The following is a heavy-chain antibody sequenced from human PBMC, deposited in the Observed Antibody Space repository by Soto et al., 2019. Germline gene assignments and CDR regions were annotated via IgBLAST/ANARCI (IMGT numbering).Heavy chain of an antibody. CDR2: ISGSGGST. D-gene: IGHD2-2*01. Sequence: GGSLRLSCAASGFTFSSYAMSWVRQAPGKGLEWVSAISGSGGSTYYADSVKGRFTISRANSKNTLYLQMNSLRAEDTAVYYCAKDGDIVVVPAMLLPFDLDYWGQGTLVTVSS. CDR1: GFTFSSYA. CDR3: AKDGDIVVVPAMLLPFDLDY. V-gene: IGHV3-23*01. J-gene: IGHJ4*02.